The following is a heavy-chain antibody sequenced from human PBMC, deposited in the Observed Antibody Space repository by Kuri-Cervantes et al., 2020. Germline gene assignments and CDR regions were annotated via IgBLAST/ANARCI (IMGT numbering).Heavy chain of an antibody. CDR3: TSLLDYGGKLGVDYYYYMDV. CDR2: ISGSGGST. V-gene: IGHV3-23*01. J-gene: IGHJ6*03. CDR1: GFTLSSFG. Sequence: GESLKISCAASGFTLSSFGLSWVRQAPGKGLEWVSAISGSGGSTYYADSVKGRFTISRDNSKNTLYLQMNSLRAEDTAVYYCTSLLDYGGKLGVDYYYYMDVWGKGTTVTVSS. D-gene: IGHD4-23*01.